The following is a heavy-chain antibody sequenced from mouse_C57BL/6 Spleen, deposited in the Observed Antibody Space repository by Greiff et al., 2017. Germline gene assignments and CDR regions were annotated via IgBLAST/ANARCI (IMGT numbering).Heavy chain of an antibody. V-gene: IGHV1-50*01. Sequence: QVQLQQPGAELVKPGASVKLSCKASGYTFTSYWMQWVKQRPGQGLEWIGEIDPSDSYTNYNQKFKGKATLTVDTSSSTAYMQLSSLTSEDSAVYYCARSWGTTGRYFDVWGTGTTVTVSS. CDR1: GYTFTSYW. CDR3: ARSWGTTGRYFDV. D-gene: IGHD1-1*01. CDR2: IDPSDSYT. J-gene: IGHJ1*03.